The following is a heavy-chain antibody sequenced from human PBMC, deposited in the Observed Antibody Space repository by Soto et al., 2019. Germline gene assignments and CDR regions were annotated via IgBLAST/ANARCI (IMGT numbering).Heavy chain of an antibody. CDR1: RFTFSDFA. Sequence: DVQLLESGGGLVQPGGSLTLSCAASRFTFSDFAMSWVRQAPGKGLEWVSSIGGGGTDTYYADSVKGLFTISRDNSKNSLYLQMDGLRDEDTAVYYCAKDAVPYNGKWDWFDSWGQGTLVIVSS. CDR3: AKDAVPYNGKWDWFDS. D-gene: IGHD1-20*01. J-gene: IGHJ5*01. CDR2: IGGGGTDT. V-gene: IGHV3-23*01.